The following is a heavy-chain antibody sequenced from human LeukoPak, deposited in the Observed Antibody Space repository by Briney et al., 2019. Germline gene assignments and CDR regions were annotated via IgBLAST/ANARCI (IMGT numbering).Heavy chain of an antibody. CDR1: GGSFSDCY. Sequence: PSETLSLTCAVYGGSFSDCYWSWIRQPPGKGLEWIGEINHSGSTNYNPSLKSRVTISVDTSKNQFSLKLSSVTAADTAVYYCARGTTRGWFDPWGQGTLVTVSS. J-gene: IGHJ5*02. CDR2: INHSGST. V-gene: IGHV4-34*01. D-gene: IGHD1-26*01. CDR3: ARGTTRGWFDP.